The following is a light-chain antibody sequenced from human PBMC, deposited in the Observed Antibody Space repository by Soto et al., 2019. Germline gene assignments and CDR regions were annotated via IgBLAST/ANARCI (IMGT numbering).Light chain of an antibody. CDR3: QQRSNWPIT. J-gene: IGKJ5*01. CDR1: RSVSSY. V-gene: IGKV3-11*01. Sequence: EIVLTQSPATLSLSPRESATLSFRATRSVSSYLAWYQQKPGQAPRLLIYDASSRPTDIPARFSGSGSGTDFTLTISSLEPDDFALYYCQQRSNWPITFGQGTRL. CDR2: DAS.